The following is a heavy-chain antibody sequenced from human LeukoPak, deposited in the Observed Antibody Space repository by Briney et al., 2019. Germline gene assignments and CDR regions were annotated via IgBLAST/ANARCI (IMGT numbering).Heavy chain of an antibody. CDR2: IRYDGSNK. J-gene: IGHJ5*02. CDR1: GFTFSSYG. D-gene: IGHD1/OR15-1a*01. Sequence: GGSLRLSCAASGFTFSSYGMHWVRQAPGKGLEWVAFIRYDGSNKYYADSVKGRFTISRDNSKNTLYLQMNSLRAEDTAVYYCGAWNNKTPNNWFDPWGQGTLVTVSS. CDR3: GAWNNKTPNNWFDP. V-gene: IGHV3-30*02.